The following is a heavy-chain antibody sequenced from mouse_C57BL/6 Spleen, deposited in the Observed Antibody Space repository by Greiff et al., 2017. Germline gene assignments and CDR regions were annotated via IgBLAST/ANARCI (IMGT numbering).Heavy chain of an antibody. J-gene: IGHJ3*01. D-gene: IGHD1-1*01. CDR3: AREDYGSSWFAY. CDR2: INPSNGGT. CDR1: GYTFTSYW. Sequence: VQLQQPGTELVKPGASVKLSCKASGYTFTSYWMHWVKQRPGQGLEWIGDINPSNGGTNYNEKFKSKATLTVDKSSSTAYMQLSSLTSEDSAVYYCAREDYGSSWFAYWGQGTLVTVSA. V-gene: IGHV1-53*01.